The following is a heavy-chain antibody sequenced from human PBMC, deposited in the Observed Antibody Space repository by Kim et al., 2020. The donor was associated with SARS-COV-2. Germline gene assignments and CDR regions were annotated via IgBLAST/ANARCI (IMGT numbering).Heavy chain of an antibody. V-gene: IGHV3-48*02. Sequence: GGSLRLSCAASGFTFSSYSMNWVRQAPGKGLEWVSYISSSSSTIYYADSVKGRFTISRDNANNSLYLQMNSLRDEDTAVYYCASRSYYGSGSYYHWGQGTLVTVSS. CDR2: ISSSSSTI. CDR1: GFTFSSYS. J-gene: IGHJ5*02. D-gene: IGHD3-10*01. CDR3: ASRSYYGSGSYYH.